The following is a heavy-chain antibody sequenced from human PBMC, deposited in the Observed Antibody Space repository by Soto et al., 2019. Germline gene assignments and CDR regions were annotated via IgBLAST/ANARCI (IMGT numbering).Heavy chain of an antibody. V-gene: IGHV4-31*03. CDR3: ARTIFGVVILGTYFDY. Sequence: PSETLSLTCTVSGGSISSGGYYWSWIRQHPGKGLEWIGYIYYSGSTYYNPSLKSRVTISVDTSKNQFSLKLSSVTAADTAVYYCARTIFGVVILGTYFDYWGQGTLVTVSS. CDR1: GGSISSGGYY. D-gene: IGHD3-3*01. J-gene: IGHJ4*02. CDR2: IYYSGST.